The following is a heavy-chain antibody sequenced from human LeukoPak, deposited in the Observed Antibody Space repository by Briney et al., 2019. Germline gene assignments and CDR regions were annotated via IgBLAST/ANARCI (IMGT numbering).Heavy chain of an antibody. Sequence: PSETLSLTCTVSGGSISSSSYYWGWIRQPPGKGLEWIGSIYYSGSTYYNPSLKSRVTISVDTSKNQFSLKLSSVTAADTAVYYCARQTPSTYYYESSASLQSDAFDIWGQGTMVTVSS. CDR1: GGSISSSSYY. CDR3: ARQTPSTYYYESSASLQSDAFDI. J-gene: IGHJ3*02. CDR2: IYYSGST. D-gene: IGHD3-22*01. V-gene: IGHV4-39*01.